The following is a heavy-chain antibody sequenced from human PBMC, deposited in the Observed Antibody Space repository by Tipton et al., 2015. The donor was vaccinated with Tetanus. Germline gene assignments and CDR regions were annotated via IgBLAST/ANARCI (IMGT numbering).Heavy chain of an antibody. CDR3: AREADCSGGSCFSGDFDT. Sequence: SGFIFSSYGIHWVRQAPGKGLEWLAVSWYDSTDKYYADSVKGRFTISRDNSKNTLYLQMNSLRAEDTALYYCAREADCSGGSCFSGDFDTWGQGIQVTVSS. D-gene: IGHD2-15*01. CDR1: GFIFSSYG. J-gene: IGHJ4*02. V-gene: IGHV3-33*01. CDR2: SWYDSTDK.